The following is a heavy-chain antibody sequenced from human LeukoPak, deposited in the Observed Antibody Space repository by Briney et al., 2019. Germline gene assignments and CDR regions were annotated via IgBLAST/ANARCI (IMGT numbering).Heavy chain of an antibody. CDR3: ARESYYGSGHFDY. V-gene: IGHV3-23*01. D-gene: IGHD3-10*01. J-gene: IGHJ4*02. CDR2: IFPSGGEI. Sequence: PGGSLRLSCAASGFTFSTFAMIWVRQPPGKGLEWVSSIFPSGGEIHYADSVRGRFTISRDNSKSTLSLQMNSLRAEDTAVYYCARESYYGSGHFDYWGQGTLVTVSS. CDR1: GFTFSTFA.